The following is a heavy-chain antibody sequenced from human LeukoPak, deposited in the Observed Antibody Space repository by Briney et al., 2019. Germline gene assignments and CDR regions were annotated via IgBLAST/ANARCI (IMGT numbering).Heavy chain of an antibody. D-gene: IGHD3-10*01. V-gene: IGHV4-38-2*02. CDR3: ARSCYYGSGSPPSTQTFDI. Sequence: PSETLSLTCTVSGYSISSGYYWGWIRQPPGKGLEWIGSIYHSGSTYYNPSLKSRVTISVDTSKNQFSLKLSSVTAADTAVYYCARSCYYGSGSPPSTQTFDIWGQGTMVTVSS. CDR2: IYHSGST. CDR1: GYSISSGYY. J-gene: IGHJ3*02.